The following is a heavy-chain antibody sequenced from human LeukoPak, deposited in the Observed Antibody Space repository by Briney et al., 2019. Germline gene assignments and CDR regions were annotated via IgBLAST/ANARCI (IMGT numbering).Heavy chain of an antibody. CDR2: INPNSGGT. Sequence: ASVKVSCKASGYTFTGYYMHWVRQAPGQGLEWTGRINPNSGGTDYAQQIQGRVTMTRDTSISTAYMELSRLRSDDTAVYYCARGSSGWYYFDYWGQGTLVTVSS. D-gene: IGHD6-19*01. V-gene: IGHV1-2*06. J-gene: IGHJ4*02. CDR1: GYTFTGYY. CDR3: ARGSSGWYYFDY.